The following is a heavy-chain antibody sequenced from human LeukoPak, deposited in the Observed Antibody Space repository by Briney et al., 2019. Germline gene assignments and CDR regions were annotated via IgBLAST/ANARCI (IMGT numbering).Heavy chain of an antibody. J-gene: IGHJ6*02. CDR2: IIPIFGTA. V-gene: IGHV1-69*05. Sequence: GSSVKVSCEASGGTFSSYAISWVRQAPGQGLEWMGGIIPIFGTANYAQKFQGRVTMTRNTSISTAYMELSSLRSEDTAVYYCARVYSGYLYYYYGMDVWGQGTTVTVSS. CDR1: GGTFSSYA. CDR3: ARVYSGYLYYYYGMDV. D-gene: IGHD5-12*01.